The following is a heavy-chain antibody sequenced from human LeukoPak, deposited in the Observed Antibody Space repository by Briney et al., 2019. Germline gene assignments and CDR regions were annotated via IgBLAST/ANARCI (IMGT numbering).Heavy chain of an antibody. Sequence: GGSLRLSCAASGFTFSSYSMNWVRQAPGKGLEWVSTISSSSSYIYYADSVKGRFTISRDNAKNSLYLQMNSLRAEDTAVYYCARDQAGYSYGYYYYYMDVWGKGTTVTVSS. V-gene: IGHV3-21*01. D-gene: IGHD5-18*01. CDR3: ARDQAGYSYGYYYYYMDV. CDR2: ISSSSSYI. CDR1: GFTFSSYS. J-gene: IGHJ6*03.